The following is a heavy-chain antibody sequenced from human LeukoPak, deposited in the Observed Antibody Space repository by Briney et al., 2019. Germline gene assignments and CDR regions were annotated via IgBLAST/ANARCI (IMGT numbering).Heavy chain of an antibody. CDR2: INHSGGT. J-gene: IGHJ3*02. V-gene: IGHV4-34*01. D-gene: IGHD3-10*01. CDR1: GGSISSYY. CDR3: ARRWAYGSGSYSFDI. Sequence: SETLSLTCTVSGGSISSYYWSWIRQPPGKGLEWIGEINHSGGTNYNPSLKSRVTISVDTSKNQFSLKLSSVTAADTAVYYCARRWAYGSGSYSFDIWGQGTMVTVSS.